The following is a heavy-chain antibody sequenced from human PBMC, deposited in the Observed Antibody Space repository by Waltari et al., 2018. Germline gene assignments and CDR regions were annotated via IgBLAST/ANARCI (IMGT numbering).Heavy chain of an antibody. CDR1: GYSISSGCY. D-gene: IGHD4-17*01. J-gene: IGHJ4*02. CDR3: AIPYGDYDYFDY. CDR2: IYHSGST. V-gene: IGHV4-38-2*01. Sequence: QVQLQESGPGLVKPSETLSLTCAVSGYSISSGCYWGWIRQPPGKGLEWIGSIYHSGSTYYNPSLKSRVTISVDTSKNQFSLKLSSVTAADTAVYYCAIPYGDYDYFDYWGQGTLVTVSS.